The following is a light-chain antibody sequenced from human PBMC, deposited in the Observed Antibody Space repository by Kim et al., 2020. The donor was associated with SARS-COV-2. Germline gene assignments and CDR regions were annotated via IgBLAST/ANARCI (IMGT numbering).Light chain of an antibody. CDR1: KLGDKF. CDR2: QDT. CDR3: QAWDYTTLV. Sequence: SVSPGQTASITCSGDKLGDKFASWYQQKPGQSPVLVIYQDTKRPSGIPERFSGSTSGNTATLTISGTQAMDGADYYCQAWDYTTLVFGGGTQLTVL. J-gene: IGLJ2*01. V-gene: IGLV3-1*01.